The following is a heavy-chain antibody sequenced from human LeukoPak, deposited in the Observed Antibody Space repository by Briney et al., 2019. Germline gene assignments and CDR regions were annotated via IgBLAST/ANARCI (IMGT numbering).Heavy chain of an antibody. CDR2: ITPSGDRT. CDR3: AKHQIDSGGYSGGFDD. D-gene: IGHD3-22*01. V-gene: IGHV3-23*01. J-gene: IGHJ4*02. Sequence: GRSLRLSCTASGISFSTDPTSCVRHAPGKGLQWVSAITPSGDRTFYTDSVKGRFTMFRDNSKNTLYLQMNSLTAGDTALYYCAKHQIDSGGYSGGFDDWGQGALVTVSP. CDR1: GISFSTDP.